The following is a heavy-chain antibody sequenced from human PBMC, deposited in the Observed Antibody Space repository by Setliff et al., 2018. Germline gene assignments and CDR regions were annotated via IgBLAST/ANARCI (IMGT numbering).Heavy chain of an antibody. CDR3: SGLVRFCTTSTCQGASASEH. D-gene: IGHD2-8*01. J-gene: IGHJ4*02. CDR1: GYTFSDYG. V-gene: IGHV1-18*01. Sequence: ASVKVSCKASGYTFSDYGITWVRQAPGQGLEWMGWISAYTGNAYYAHKLQDRVTMTTDRSTGTAYMELRSLTSDDTAVYYCSGLVRFCTTSTCQGASASEHRGQGSLVTVS. CDR2: ISAYTGNA.